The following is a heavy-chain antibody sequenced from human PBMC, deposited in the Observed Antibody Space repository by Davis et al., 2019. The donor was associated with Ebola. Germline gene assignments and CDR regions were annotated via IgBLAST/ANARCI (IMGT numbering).Heavy chain of an antibody. CDR3: ARIPHDFGDYYWYFDL. Sequence: MPSETLSLTCTVSDGSIRSSYWSWIRQPLGRGLEWIGHINYSGTSKYNPSLKSRVTISVATSENQFSLRLTSVTAADTAVYYCARIPHDFGDYYWYFDLWGRGTLVTVSS. CDR1: DGSIRSSY. D-gene: IGHD4-17*01. J-gene: IGHJ2*01. CDR2: INYSGTS. V-gene: IGHV4-59*01.